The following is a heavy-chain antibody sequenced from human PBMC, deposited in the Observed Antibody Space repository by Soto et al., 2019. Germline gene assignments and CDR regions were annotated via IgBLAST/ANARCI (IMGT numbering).Heavy chain of an antibody. CDR1: GFGFSSYA. CDR2: ITPGGGTT. D-gene: IGHD3-16*01. Sequence: EMQLLVSGGGLAQPGGSLRLSCAASGFGFSSYAMSWVRQAPGKGLEWVSGITPGGGTTNYADSVKGRFTISRDNSNNTLYLETNSLRVEDTAIYYCAKDRGGELTSSRYIDYCGQGTLVTVSS. J-gene: IGHJ4*02. CDR3: AKDRGGELTSSRYIDY. V-gene: IGHV3-23*01.